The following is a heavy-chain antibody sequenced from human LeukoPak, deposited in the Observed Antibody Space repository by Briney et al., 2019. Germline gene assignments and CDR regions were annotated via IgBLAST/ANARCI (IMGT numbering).Heavy chain of an antibody. Sequence: SETLSLTCTVSGGSISSSSYHWGWIRQPPGKGLEWIGSIYYSGSTYYNPSLKSRVTISVDTSKNQFSLKLSSVTAADTAVYYCARLPKRRYCSSTSCYYDAFDIWGQGTMVTVSS. CDR3: ARLPKRRYCSSTSCYYDAFDI. J-gene: IGHJ3*02. CDR1: GGSISSSSYH. CDR2: IYYSGST. D-gene: IGHD2-2*01. V-gene: IGHV4-39*01.